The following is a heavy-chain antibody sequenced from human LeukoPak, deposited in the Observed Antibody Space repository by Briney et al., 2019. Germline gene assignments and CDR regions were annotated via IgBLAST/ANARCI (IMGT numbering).Heavy chain of an antibody. Sequence: TGGSLRLSCAASGYTFSDFSVNWVRQAPGKGLEWVSSISVRSNYRYYADSVRSRFTISRDDARDSLFLQMNSLRAEDTAVYFCVRLRRNSDRSGYYYYYGYWGQGSLVTVSS. D-gene: IGHD3-22*01. CDR3: VRLRRNSDRSGYYYYYGY. CDR1: GYTFSDFS. V-gene: IGHV3-21*01. CDR2: ISVRSNYR. J-gene: IGHJ1*01.